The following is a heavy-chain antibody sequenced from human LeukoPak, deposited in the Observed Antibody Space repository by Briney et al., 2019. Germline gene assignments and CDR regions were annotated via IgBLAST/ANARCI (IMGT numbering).Heavy chain of an antibody. Sequence: ASVKVSCKASGYIFTGYYMHWVRQAPGQGLEWMGWINPNSGGTNYAQKFQGRVTMTRDTSISTAYMELSRLRSDDTAVYCCARAGGYSYGYPYYFDYWGQGTLVTVSS. V-gene: IGHV1-2*02. D-gene: IGHD5-18*01. CDR3: ARAGGYSYGYPYYFDY. CDR1: GYIFTGYY. CDR2: INPNSGGT. J-gene: IGHJ4*02.